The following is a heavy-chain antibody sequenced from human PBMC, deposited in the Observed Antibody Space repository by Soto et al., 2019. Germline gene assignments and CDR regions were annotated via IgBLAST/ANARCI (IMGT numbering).Heavy chain of an antibody. Sequence: GGSLRLSCAASGFTFSNAWMNWVRQAPGKGLEWVGRIKSKTDGRTTDYAAPVKGRFTISRDDSKNTLYLQMNSLKTEDTAVYYCTTGVRNWIAPPNYYGMDVWGQGTTVTVSS. J-gene: IGHJ6*02. CDR2: IKSKTDGRTT. CDR3: TTGVRNWIAPPNYYGMDV. CDR1: GFTFSNAW. V-gene: IGHV3-15*07. D-gene: IGHD1-1*01.